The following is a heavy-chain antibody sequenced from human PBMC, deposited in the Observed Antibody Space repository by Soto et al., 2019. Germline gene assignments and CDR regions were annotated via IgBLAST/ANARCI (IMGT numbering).Heavy chain of an antibody. Sequence: EVQLVESGGVLVQPGGSLRLSCAASGFTFSNYWMHWVRQAPGKRLVWVSRINSDGSSTNYADSVKGRFTISRDNAKNTLYLQMNSLRAEDTAVYCCARLPVDTSTGIDYWGQGTLVTVSS. CDR1: GFTFSNYW. CDR2: INSDGSST. V-gene: IGHV3-74*01. J-gene: IGHJ4*02. D-gene: IGHD5-18*01. CDR3: ARLPVDTSTGIDY.